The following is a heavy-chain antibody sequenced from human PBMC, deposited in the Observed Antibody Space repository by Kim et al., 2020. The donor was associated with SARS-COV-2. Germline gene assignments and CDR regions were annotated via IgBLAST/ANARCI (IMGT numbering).Heavy chain of an antibody. CDR2: ISYDGSNK. CDR3: ARGLAYCGGDCYSFFDY. J-gene: IGHJ4*01. V-gene: IGHV3-30*04. D-gene: IGHD2-21*02. CDR1: GFTFSSYA. Sequence: GGSLRLSCAASGFTFSSYAMHWVRQAPGKGLEWVAVISYDGSNKYYADSVKGRFTISRDNSKNTLYLQMNSLRAEDTAVYYCARGLAYCGGDCYSFFDY.